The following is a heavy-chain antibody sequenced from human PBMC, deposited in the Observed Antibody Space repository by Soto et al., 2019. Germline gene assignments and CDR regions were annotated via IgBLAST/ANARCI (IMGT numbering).Heavy chain of an antibody. CDR2: IYATGTT. D-gene: IGHD1-1*01. J-gene: IGHJ5*02. V-gene: IGHV4-4*07. Sequence: XTLSLTCTVSGASVSGFYWSWIRKSAGKGLEWIGRIYATGTTDYNPSLKSRVMMSVDTSKKQFSLKLRSVTAADTAVYYCVRDGTKTLRDWFDPWGQGISGPVSS. CDR3: VRDGTKTLRDWFDP. CDR1: GASVSGFY.